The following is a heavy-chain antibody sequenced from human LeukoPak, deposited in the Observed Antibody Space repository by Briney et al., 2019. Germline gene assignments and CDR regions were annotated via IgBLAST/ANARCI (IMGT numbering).Heavy chain of an antibody. J-gene: IGHJ4*02. D-gene: IGHD3-10*01. CDR2: VFGDGST. Sequence: SETLSLTCTVSGGSITSRNSYWTWIRQPAGKGLEWIGRVFGDGSTNYNPSLKSRVTISVDTSKNQFSLKLSSVTAADTAVYYCARRSPTLIDYWGQGTLVTVSS. V-gene: IGHV4-61*02. CDR3: ARRSPTLIDY. CDR1: GGSITSRNSY.